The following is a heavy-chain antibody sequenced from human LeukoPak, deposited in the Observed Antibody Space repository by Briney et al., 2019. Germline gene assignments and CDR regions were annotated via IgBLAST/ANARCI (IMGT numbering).Heavy chain of an antibody. D-gene: IGHD5-18*01. V-gene: IGHV3-69-1*01. CDR3: ARGTAMVAFDY. CDR1: GFTVSSNY. J-gene: IGHJ4*02. CDR2: ISSSSYI. Sequence: GGSLRLXCAASGFTVSSNYMNWVRQAPGKGLEWVSSISSSSYIYYADSVKGRFTISRDNAKNSLYLQMNSLRAEDTAVYFCARGTAMVAFDYWGQGTLVTVSS.